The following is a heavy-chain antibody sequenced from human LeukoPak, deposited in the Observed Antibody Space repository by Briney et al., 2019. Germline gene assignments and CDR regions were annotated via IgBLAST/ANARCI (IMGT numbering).Heavy chain of an antibody. CDR1: GGSISSYY. Sequence: TSETLSLTCTVSGGSISSYYWSWIRQPAGKGLEWIGRIYASGSTNYNPSLKSRVTMSVDTSKNQFSLKLSSVTAADTAVYYCARGGGFAREDGVYDSSGYYYSYWGQGTLVTVSS. CDR3: ARGGGFAREDGVYDSSGYYYSY. D-gene: IGHD3-22*01. J-gene: IGHJ4*02. V-gene: IGHV4-4*07. CDR2: IYASGST.